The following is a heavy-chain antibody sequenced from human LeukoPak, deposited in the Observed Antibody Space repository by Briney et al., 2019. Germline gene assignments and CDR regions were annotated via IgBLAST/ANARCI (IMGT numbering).Heavy chain of an antibody. J-gene: IGHJ3*02. CDR2: IVVGSGNT. V-gene: IGHV1-58*01. CDR3: AADQNVQDAFDI. CDR1: GFTFTSSA. Sequence: GASVKVSCKASGFTFTSSAVQWVRQARGQRLEWIGWIVVGSGNTNYAQKFQERVTITGDMSTSTAYMELSSLRSEDTAVYYCAADQNVQDAFDIWGQGTMVTVSS. D-gene: IGHD6-6*01.